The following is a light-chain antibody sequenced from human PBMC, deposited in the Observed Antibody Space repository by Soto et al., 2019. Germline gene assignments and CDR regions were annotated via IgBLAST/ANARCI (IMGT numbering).Light chain of an antibody. CDR2: RTS. J-gene: IGKJ2*01. CDR1: QSVSSN. CDR3: QQYNKWPYT. V-gene: IGKV3-15*01. Sequence: EIGMTQSQATLSVSPGERATHSCRASQSVSSNFAWYQQNPGQDRRLLIYRTSTRATGIPPRFSGSGSGTEITLTISSLQSEDFAVYYCQQYNKWPYTFGEGIKLEIK.